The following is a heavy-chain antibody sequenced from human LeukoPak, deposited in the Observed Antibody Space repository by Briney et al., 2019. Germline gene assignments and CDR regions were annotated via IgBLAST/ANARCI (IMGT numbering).Heavy chain of an antibody. CDR1: GGSISSYY. V-gene: IGHV4-59*01. J-gene: IGHJ3*02. D-gene: IGHD5-18*01. CDR2: IYYSGST. Sequence: SETLSLTCTVSGGSISSYYWSWIRQPPGKGLEWIGYIYYSGSTNYNPSLKSRVTISVDTSKNQFSLKLSSVTAADTAVYYCARRRAVGAMVAFDIWGQGTMVTVSS. CDR3: ARRRAVGAMVAFDI.